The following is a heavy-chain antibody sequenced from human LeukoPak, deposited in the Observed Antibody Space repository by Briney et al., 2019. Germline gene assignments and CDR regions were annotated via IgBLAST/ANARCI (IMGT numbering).Heavy chain of an antibody. V-gene: IGHV5-51*01. J-gene: IGHJ5*02. Sequence: GESLKISCKASGYTFTKHWIGWVRQMPGKGLEWMGIIYPGDSDTRYSPSFQGQVTISADKSISTAYLQWSSLKASDTAMYYCARGRYYDSSGYYYDQYWFDPWGQGTLVTVSS. D-gene: IGHD3-22*01. CDR3: ARGRYYDSSGYYYDQYWFDP. CDR2: IYPGDSDT. CDR1: GYTFTKHW.